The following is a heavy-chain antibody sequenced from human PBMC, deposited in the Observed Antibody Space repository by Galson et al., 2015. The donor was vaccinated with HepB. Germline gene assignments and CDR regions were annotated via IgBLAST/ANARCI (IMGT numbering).Heavy chain of an antibody. D-gene: IGHD2-15*01. CDR1: GFTFSSYA. V-gene: IGHV3-23*01. J-gene: IGHJ4*02. Sequence: SLRLSCAASGFTFSSYAMSWVRQAPGKGLEWVSAISGSGGSTYYADSVKGRFTISRDNSKNTLYLQMNSLRAEDTAVYYCAKVWPIVVVAAGYFDYWGQGTLVTVSS. CDR3: AKVWPIVVVAAGYFDY. CDR2: ISGSGGST.